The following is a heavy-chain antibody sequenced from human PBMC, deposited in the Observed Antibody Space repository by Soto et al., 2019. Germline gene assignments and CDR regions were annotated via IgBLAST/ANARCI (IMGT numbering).Heavy chain of an antibody. J-gene: IGHJ4*02. Sequence: PSETLSLTCAVSGGSISSSNWWSWVRQPPGNGLEWIGEIYHSGSTNYNPSLKSRVTISVDKSKNQFSLKLSSVTAADTAVYYCAGMGPAPGEEYYFDYWGQGTLVTVSS. CDR1: GGSISSSNW. CDR3: AGMGPAPGEEYYFDY. CDR2: IYHSGST. V-gene: IGHV4-4*02.